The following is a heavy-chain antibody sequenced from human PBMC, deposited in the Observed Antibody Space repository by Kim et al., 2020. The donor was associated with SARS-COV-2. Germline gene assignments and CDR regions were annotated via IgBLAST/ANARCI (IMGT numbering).Heavy chain of an antibody. V-gene: IGHV3-23*01. CDR2: ISGSGVST. J-gene: IGHJ5*02. D-gene: IGHD2-2*01. CDR3: AKPLYCSTASCYPAS. CDR1: GFTFSSYA. Sequence: GGSLRLSCAASGFTFSSYAMTWVRQAPGKGLEWVSTISGSGVSTYYADSVKGRFTISRDNSKNTVYLQMNSLRAEDTAMYYCAKPLYCSTASCYPASWGQGTLVTVSS.